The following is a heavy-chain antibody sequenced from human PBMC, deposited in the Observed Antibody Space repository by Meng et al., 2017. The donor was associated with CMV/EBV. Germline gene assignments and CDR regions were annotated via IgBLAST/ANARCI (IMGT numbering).Heavy chain of an antibody. CDR1: GYTFTGYD. V-gene: IGHV1-8*03. D-gene: IGHD3-9*01. Sequence: ASVKVSCKASGYTFTGYDINWVRQATGQGLEWMGWMNPNSGNTSYAQKFQGRVTITRNSSISTTYMELSSLRSEDTAVYYCAREVGDGNDINYYYYYGMDVWGQGTTVTAP. CDR2: MNPNSGNT. J-gene: IGHJ6*02. CDR3: AREVGDGNDINYYYYYGMDV.